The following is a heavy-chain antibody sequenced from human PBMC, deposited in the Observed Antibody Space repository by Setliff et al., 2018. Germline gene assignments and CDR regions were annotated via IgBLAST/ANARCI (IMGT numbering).Heavy chain of an antibody. CDR1: GGSISTYY. V-gene: IGHV4-59*01. CDR2: IYYSGTT. J-gene: IGHJ4*02. D-gene: IGHD4-4*01. CDR3: ARGAYIGLDY. Sequence: ASETLSLTCTASGGSISTYYWTWIRQPPGKALEWIGYIYYSGTTNYSPSLKSRVTISIDMSKNQFSLKLNSVTAADTAVYYCARGAYIGLDYWGQGTLVTVSS.